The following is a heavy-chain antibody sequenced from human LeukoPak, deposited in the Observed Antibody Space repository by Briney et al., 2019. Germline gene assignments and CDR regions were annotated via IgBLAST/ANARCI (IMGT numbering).Heavy chain of an antibody. CDR3: ARGGYDILTGGHPYYFDY. CDR2: IYYSGST. CDR1: GGSISSYY. V-gene: IGHV4-59*01. J-gene: IGHJ4*02. D-gene: IGHD3-9*01. Sequence: SETLSLTCTVSGGSISSYYWSWIRQPPGKGLEWIGYIYYSGSTNYNPSLKSRVTISVDTSKNQFSLKLSSVTAADTAVYYCARGGYDILTGGHPYYFDYWGQGTLVTVSS.